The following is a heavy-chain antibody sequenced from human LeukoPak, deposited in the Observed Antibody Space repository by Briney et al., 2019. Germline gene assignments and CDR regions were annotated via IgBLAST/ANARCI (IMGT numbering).Heavy chain of an antibody. Sequence: GESLKISCKGSGYSFTSYWIGWVRQMPGKGLEWMGIIYPGDSDTRYSPSFQCQVTISADKSISTAYLQWSSLKASDTAMYYCARHTGRCSGGSCYGVYWGQGTLVTVSS. CDR1: GYSFTSYW. CDR3: ARHTGRCSGGSCYGVY. D-gene: IGHD2-15*01. V-gene: IGHV5-51*01. J-gene: IGHJ4*02. CDR2: IYPGDSDT.